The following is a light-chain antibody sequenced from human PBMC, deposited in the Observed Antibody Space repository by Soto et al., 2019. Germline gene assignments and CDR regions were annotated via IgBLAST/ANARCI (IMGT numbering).Light chain of an antibody. CDR2: GAS. CDR1: QSVSSSY. Sequence: EIVLTQSPGTLSLSPGERATLSCRASQSVSSSYLAWYQQKSGQAPRLLIYGASSRATGIPDRFSGSGSGTDFTLTINRLEPEDVAVYYCQRYGSSPQTFGHGTKLEIK. CDR3: QRYGSSPQT. V-gene: IGKV3-20*01. J-gene: IGKJ2*01.